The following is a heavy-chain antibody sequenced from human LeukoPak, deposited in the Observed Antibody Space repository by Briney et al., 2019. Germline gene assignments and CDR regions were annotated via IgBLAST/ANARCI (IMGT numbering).Heavy chain of an antibody. CDR1: GYTFTNYG. Sequence: ASVKVSCEASGYTFTNYGISWVRQAPGQGLEWMGWISAYNGNTNYAQKLQGRVTMTTDTSTSTAYMELRSLRSDDTAVYYCASWFLGGYDSNFDYWGQGTLVTVSS. V-gene: IGHV1-18*01. D-gene: IGHD5-12*01. J-gene: IGHJ4*02. CDR2: ISAYNGNT. CDR3: ASWFLGGYDSNFDY.